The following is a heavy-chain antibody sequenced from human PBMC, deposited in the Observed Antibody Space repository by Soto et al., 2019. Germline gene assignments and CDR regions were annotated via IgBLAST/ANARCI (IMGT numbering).Heavy chain of an antibody. Sequence: SETLSLTCTVSGGSISSYYWIWIRQPPGKGLEWIGYIYYSGSTNYNPSLKSRVTISVDTSKNQFSLKLSSVTAADTAVYYCAREGYCTNGVCYVAFDIWGQGTMVTVSS. V-gene: IGHV4-59*01. CDR2: IYYSGST. CDR1: GGSISSYY. CDR3: AREGYCTNGVCYVAFDI. J-gene: IGHJ3*02. D-gene: IGHD2-8*01.